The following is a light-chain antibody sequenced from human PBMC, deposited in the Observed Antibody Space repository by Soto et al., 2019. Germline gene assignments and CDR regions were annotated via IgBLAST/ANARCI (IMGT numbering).Light chain of an antibody. J-gene: IGLJ3*02. CDR1: SGDVGGYTF. CDR2: EVT. CDR3: SSYTSSSTLWV. V-gene: IGLV2-14*01. Sequence: QSALTQPASVSGSPGQSITISCTGTSGDVGGYTFVSWYQQHPNKAPKLIIYEVTNRPSGVSDRFSGSKSGNTASLTISGVQAEDEAFYYCSSYTSSSTLWVFGGGTKLTVL.